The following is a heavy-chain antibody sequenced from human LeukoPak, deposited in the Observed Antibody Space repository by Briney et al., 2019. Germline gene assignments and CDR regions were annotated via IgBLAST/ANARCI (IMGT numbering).Heavy chain of an antibody. CDR2: ISSSSSYI. CDR3: AKDRRYYYSYFDY. V-gene: IGHV3-21*01. Sequence: GGSLRLSCAASGFTFSSYSMNWVRQAPGKGLEWVSSISSSSSYIYYADSVKGRFTISRDNAKNSLYLQMNSLRAEDTAVYYCAKDRRYYYSYFDYWGQGTLVTVSS. D-gene: IGHD3-22*01. CDR1: GFTFSSYS. J-gene: IGHJ4*02.